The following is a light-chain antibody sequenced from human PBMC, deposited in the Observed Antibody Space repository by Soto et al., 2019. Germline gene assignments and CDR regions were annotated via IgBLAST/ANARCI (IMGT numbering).Light chain of an antibody. V-gene: IGLV2-8*01. CDR1: SSDDGGYNY. Sequence: QSVLTQPPSASGSPGQSVTISCTGTSSDDGGYNYVSWYQQHPGKAPKLMISEVSKRPSGVPDRFSGSKSGNTASLTVSGLQAEDEADYYCSSYAGSNNLGVFGTGTKLTVL. CDR3: SSYAGSNNLGV. J-gene: IGLJ1*01. CDR2: EVS.